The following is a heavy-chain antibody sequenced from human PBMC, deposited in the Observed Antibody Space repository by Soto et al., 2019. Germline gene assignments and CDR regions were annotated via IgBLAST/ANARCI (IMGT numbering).Heavy chain of an antibody. CDR2: TYYRSKWYN. CDR1: GDSVSSNSAA. J-gene: IGHJ4*02. D-gene: IGHD1-26*01. Sequence: PSQTLSRTCAISGDSVSSNSAAWNRIRQSPSRGLEWLGRTYYRSKWYNDYAVSVKSRITINPDTSKNQFSLQLNSVTPEDTAVYYCARDPRRIVGATPTHFDYWGQGTLVTVSS. V-gene: IGHV6-1*01. CDR3: ARDPRRIVGATPTHFDY.